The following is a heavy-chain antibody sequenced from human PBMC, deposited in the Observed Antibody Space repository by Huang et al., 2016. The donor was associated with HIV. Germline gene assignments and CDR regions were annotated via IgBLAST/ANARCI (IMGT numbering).Heavy chain of an antibody. D-gene: IGHD4-4*01. CDR1: GYDFGSYG. V-gene: IGHV1-18*01. CDR2: IGSDSRDT. CDR3: ARDPYYSNRWKRNDASFL. Sequence: QVQLVQSGGEVMQPGASVRVSCKASGYDFGSYGMSWVRQAPGQGHEWLGGIGSDSRDTSSAQKFQGRVTMTTDTSTTTTYMELRSLRSDDTAMYYCARDPYYSNRWKRNDASFLWGQGTMITVSS. J-gene: IGHJ3*01.